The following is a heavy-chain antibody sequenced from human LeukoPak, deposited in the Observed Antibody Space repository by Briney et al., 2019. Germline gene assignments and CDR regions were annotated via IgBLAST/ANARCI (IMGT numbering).Heavy chain of an antibody. V-gene: IGHV3-21*01. J-gene: IGHJ4*02. CDR2: ISSGSSYI. CDR3: ARSLGGYDWGPFDY. D-gene: IGHD5-12*01. Sequence: GGSLRLSCAASGFTFSGYSMNWVRQAPGKGLEWVSSISSGSSYIYYADSVKGRFTISRDNAKNSLYLQMNSLRAEDTAVYYCARSLGGYDWGPFDYWGQGTLVTVSS. CDR1: GFTFSGYS.